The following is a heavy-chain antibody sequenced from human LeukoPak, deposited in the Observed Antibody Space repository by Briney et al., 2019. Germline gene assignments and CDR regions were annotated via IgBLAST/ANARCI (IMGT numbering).Heavy chain of an antibody. CDR2: FDPEDGET. CDR3: AVSLTTGGYYGMDV. V-gene: IGHV1-24*01. CDR1: GYTLTELS. J-gene: IGHJ6*02. D-gene: IGHD1-1*01. Sequence: ASVKVSCKVSGYTLTELSLHWVRQAPGKGLEWMGRFDPEDGETIYARKFQGRVTMTEDTSTDTAYMELGSLRSEDTAVYFCAVSLTTGGYYGMDVWGQGPRSPSP.